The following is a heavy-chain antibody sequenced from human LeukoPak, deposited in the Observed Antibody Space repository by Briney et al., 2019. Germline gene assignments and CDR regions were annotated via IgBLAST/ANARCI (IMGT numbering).Heavy chain of an antibody. CDR3: ARAHCSGRGCYQRYDGFDI. CDR2: ISSNSAYL. Sequence: EGSLRLSCAASGFTFSDYSMNWVRQAPGKGLEWVSSISSNSAYLYYVDSLRGRFTVSRDNAKSSLSLQMNSLRVEDTAVYYCARAHCSGRGCYQRYDGFDIWGQGTVVTVSS. CDR1: GFTFSDYS. V-gene: IGHV3-21*01. D-gene: IGHD2-15*01. J-gene: IGHJ3*02.